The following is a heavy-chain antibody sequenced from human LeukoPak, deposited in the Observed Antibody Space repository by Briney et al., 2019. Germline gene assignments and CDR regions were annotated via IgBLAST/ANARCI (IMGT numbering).Heavy chain of an antibody. D-gene: IGHD6-19*01. J-gene: IGHJ4*02. Sequence: QPGGSLRLSCAASGFTFSNYGMSWVRQAPGKGLEWVSAISGSGANTYYADSVKGRFTISRDNSKNTLYLQMNSLRAEDTAVYYCARDSLRIAVTGPLGYWGQGTLVTVSS. CDR3: ARDSLRIAVTGPLGY. CDR1: GFTFSNYG. V-gene: IGHV3-23*01. CDR2: ISGSGANT.